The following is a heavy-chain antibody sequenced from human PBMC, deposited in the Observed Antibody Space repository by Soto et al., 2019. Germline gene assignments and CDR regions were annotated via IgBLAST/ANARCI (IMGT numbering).Heavy chain of an antibody. D-gene: IGHD3-22*01. CDR3: ATAYYDSRGFQDR. J-gene: IGHJ5*02. V-gene: IGHV3-11*01. Sequence: PGGSLRLSCAASGFTFSDYYMSWIRQAPGKGLEWVSYISSSGSTIYYADSVKGRFTISRDNAKKTLYLQMNSLRAEDTATYFCATAYYDSRGFQDRWGQGTLVTVSS. CDR1: GFTFSDYY. CDR2: ISSSGSTI.